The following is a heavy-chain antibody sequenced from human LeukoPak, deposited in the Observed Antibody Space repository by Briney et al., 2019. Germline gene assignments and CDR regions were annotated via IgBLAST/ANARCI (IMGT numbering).Heavy chain of an antibody. Sequence: SETLSLTCTVSGGSINRYYWSWLRQSPGKGLEWIAWIYYTGTTNYNPSLKSRVTISVDTSKNQFSLRLTSVTAADTAVYFCAREWGTGSSDNWGQGILVTVSS. V-gene: IGHV4-59*01. D-gene: IGHD1-1*01. CDR1: GGSINRYY. CDR2: IYYTGTT. J-gene: IGHJ1*01. CDR3: AREWGTGSSDN.